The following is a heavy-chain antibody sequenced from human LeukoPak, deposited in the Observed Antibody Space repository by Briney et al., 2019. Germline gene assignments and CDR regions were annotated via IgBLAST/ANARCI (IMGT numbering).Heavy chain of an antibody. CDR1: GYTFTSYY. D-gene: IGHD1-7*01. J-gene: IGHJ4*02. Sequence: ASVKVSCKTSGYTFTSYYMHWVRQAPGQGLEWMGIINPSGGSTTYAQKFQGRVTMTRDMSTSTVYMELSSLRSEDTAVYYCAGGGELLSYCDYWGQGTLVTVSS. CDR2: INPSGGST. CDR3: AGGGELLSYCDY. V-gene: IGHV1-46*01.